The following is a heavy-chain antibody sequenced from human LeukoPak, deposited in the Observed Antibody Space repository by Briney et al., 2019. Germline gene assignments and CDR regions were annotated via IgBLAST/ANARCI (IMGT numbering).Heavy chain of an antibody. CDR1: GFTVSSNY. CDR2: IYSSGST. CDR3: AKVPVSGDILTGYYGY. J-gene: IGHJ4*02. Sequence: PGGSLRLSCTASGFTVSSNYMSWVGQAPGKGLEWVSVIYSSGSTYYADSVKGRFTISRDNSKNTLYLQMNSLRAKDTAVYYCAKVPVSGDILTGYYGYWGQGTLVTVSS. V-gene: IGHV3-66*03. D-gene: IGHD3-9*01.